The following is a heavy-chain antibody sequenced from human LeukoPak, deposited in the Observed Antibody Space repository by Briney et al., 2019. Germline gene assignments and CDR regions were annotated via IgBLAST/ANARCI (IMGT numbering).Heavy chain of an antibody. CDR3: ARGDLPPYNWFDP. J-gene: IGHJ5*02. CDR2: INPSGGTT. CDR1: GYTFTTYY. Sequence: ASVKVSCKASGYTFTTYYIHWVRQAPGQGLEWMGIINPSGGTTSYAQKFQGRVTMTRDTSTSTAYMELRSLRSDDTAVYYCARGDLPPYNWFDPWGQGTLVTVSS. V-gene: IGHV1-46*01.